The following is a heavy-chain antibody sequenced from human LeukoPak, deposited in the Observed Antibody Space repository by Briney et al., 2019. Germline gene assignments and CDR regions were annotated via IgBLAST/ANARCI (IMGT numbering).Heavy chain of an antibody. Sequence: GESLKISCKGSGYRFTNYWIGWVRQMPGKGLEWLGIIYPGDSDTRYSPSFQGQVTISADKSISTAYLQWSSLKASDTAMYYCARNGGGYRSGVQLHDYWGQGTLVTVSS. D-gene: IGHD3-10*01. CDR3: ARNGGGYRSGVQLHDY. CDR1: GYRFTNYW. CDR2: IYPGDSDT. V-gene: IGHV5-51*01. J-gene: IGHJ4*02.